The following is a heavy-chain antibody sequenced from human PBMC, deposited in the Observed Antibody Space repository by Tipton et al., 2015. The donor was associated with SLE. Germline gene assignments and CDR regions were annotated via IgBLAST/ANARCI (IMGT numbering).Heavy chain of an antibody. V-gene: IGHV3-21*01. CDR2: ISSSSSYI. CDR3: ARNYDFWSGYQYYGMDV. D-gene: IGHD3-3*01. J-gene: IGHJ6*02. Sequence: SLRLSCAASGFTFSSYAMSWVRQAPGKGLEWVSSISSSSSYIYYADSVKGRFTISRDNAKNSLYLQMNSLRAEDTAVYYCARNYDFWSGYQYYGMDVWGQGTTVTVSS. CDR1: GFTFSSYA.